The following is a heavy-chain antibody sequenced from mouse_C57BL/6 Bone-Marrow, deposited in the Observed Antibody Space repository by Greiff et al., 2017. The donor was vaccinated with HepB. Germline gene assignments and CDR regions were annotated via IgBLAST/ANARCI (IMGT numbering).Heavy chain of an antibody. CDR3: ASGIYYDYPFAY. V-gene: IGHV2-6*01. CDR1: GFSLTSYG. CDR2: IWGAGST. Sequence: VKVVESGPGLVAPSQCLSITCTVSGFSLTSYGVDWVRQSPGKGLEWLGVIWGAGSTNYNSALKSRLSISKDNSKCQVFLKMNSLQTDDTAMYYCASGIYYDYPFAYWGQGTLVTVSA. J-gene: IGHJ3*01. D-gene: IGHD2-4*01.